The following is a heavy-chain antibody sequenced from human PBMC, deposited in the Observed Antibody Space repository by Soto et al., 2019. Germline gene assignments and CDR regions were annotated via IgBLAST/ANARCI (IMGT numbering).Heavy chain of an antibody. CDR3: ARDLGGSYYAPVDY. J-gene: IGHJ4*02. CDR2: ISAYNGNT. V-gene: IGHV1-18*01. D-gene: IGHD1-26*01. Sequence: QVQLVQSGAEVKKPGASVKVSCKASGYTFTSYGISWVRQAPGQGLEWMGWISAYNGNTKYAQKFQRRVTMTTDTSTSTAYRELRSLRSDDTAVYYCARDLGGSYYAPVDYWGQGTLVTVSS. CDR1: GYTFTSYG.